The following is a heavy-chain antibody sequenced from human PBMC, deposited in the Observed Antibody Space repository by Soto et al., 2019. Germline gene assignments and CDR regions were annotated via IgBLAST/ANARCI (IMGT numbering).Heavy chain of an antibody. J-gene: IGHJ6*02. CDR1: GGTFSSYA. CDR2: IIPISATT. D-gene: IGHD2-2*01. CDR3: AKSQGSSTSLEIYYYYYYGMDV. Sequence: QVQLVQSGAEVKKPGSSVKVSCTASGGTFSSYAISWVRQAPGQGLEWMGGIIPISATTNYAQKCQGRVTITADESKSTAYMELSSLRSEDTAVYYCAKSQGSSTSLEIYYYYYYGMDVGGQGTTVTVSS. V-gene: IGHV1-69*01.